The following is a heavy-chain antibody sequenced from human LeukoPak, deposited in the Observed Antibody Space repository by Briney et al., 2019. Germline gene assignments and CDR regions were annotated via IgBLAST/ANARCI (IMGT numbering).Heavy chain of an antibody. J-gene: IGHJ6*03. Sequence: ASVKVSCKASGYTFTGYYMHWVRQAPGQGLEWMGWINPNSGGTNYAQKFQGRVTMTRDTSISTAYMELSRLRSDDTAVYYCARSGYSSGWFRGYYYMDVWGKGTTVTVSS. D-gene: IGHD6-19*01. V-gene: IGHV1-2*02. CDR2: INPNSGGT. CDR3: ARSGYSSGWFRGYYYMDV. CDR1: GYTFTGYY.